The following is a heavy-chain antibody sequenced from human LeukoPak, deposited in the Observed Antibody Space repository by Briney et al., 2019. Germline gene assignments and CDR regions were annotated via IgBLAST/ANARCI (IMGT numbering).Heavy chain of an antibody. D-gene: IGHD7-27*01. CDR3: AKSKFPSGAYYFDF. CDR1: GFTFSSYG. CDR2: ISVSGGTT. V-gene: IGHV3-23*01. J-gene: IGHJ4*02. Sequence: PGGSLRLSCAASGFTFSSYGMGWVRQAPGKGLEWVSVISVSGGTTYYADSVKGRFTISRDKSKNTLYLQMNSLRAEDTAVYYCAKSKFPSGAYYFDFWGQGTLVTVSS.